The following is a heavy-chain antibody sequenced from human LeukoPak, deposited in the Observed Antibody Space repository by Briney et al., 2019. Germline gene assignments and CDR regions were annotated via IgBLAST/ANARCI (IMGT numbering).Heavy chain of an antibody. J-gene: IGHJ4*02. CDR3: QRAHAEQWLVSAL. V-gene: IGHV3-30-3*01. D-gene: IGHD6-19*01. CDR2: ISYDGSTK. Sequence: AGRSLRLSCAASGFTFRTYAMHWVRQAPGKGLEWVAVISYDGSTKYYADSVKGRFTISRDNSNNALSLQMNSLRAEDTAVYYCQRAHAEQWLVSALCGEGTLCTGSS. CDR1: GFTFRTYA.